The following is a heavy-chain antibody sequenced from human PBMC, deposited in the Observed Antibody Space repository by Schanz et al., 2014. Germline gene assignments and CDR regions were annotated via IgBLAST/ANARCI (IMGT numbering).Heavy chain of an antibody. J-gene: IGHJ4*02. D-gene: IGHD3-22*01. Sequence: EVHLLESGGGLVQPGGSLRLSCAASGFSFGTYAMSWVRQAPGKGLLWVSSISGTGGDDTYYADSVKGRFTISRDNSKNTLVLQMNSLRVEDSAIYYCAKDISDTSGKDDYWGQGTLVTVSS. V-gene: IGHV3-23*01. CDR2: ISGTGGDDT. CDR3: AKDISDTSGKDDY. CDR1: GFSFGTYA.